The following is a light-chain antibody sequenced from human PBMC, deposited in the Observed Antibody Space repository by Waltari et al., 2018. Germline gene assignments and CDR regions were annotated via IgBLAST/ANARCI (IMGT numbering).Light chain of an antibody. CDR3: SSYTSSSLWV. J-gene: IGLJ3*02. V-gene: IGLV2-14*01. CDR1: SSDVGCYNY. Sequence: QSALPQPASVSGSPGQSITTSCTGTSSDVGCYNYVSWYQQHPGKAPKLMIYDVSNRPSGVSNRFSGSKSGNTASLTISGLQAEDEADYYCSSYTSSSLWVFGGGTKLTVL. CDR2: DVS.